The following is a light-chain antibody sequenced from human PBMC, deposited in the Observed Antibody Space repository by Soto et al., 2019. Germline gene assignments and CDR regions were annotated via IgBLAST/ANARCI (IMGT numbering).Light chain of an antibody. CDR2: TNN. J-gene: IGLJ7*01. V-gene: IGLV1-44*01. CDR1: SSNIGSST. Sequence: QPVLTQPPSASGTPGQRVTISCSGSSSNIGSSTVNWYQQVPGTAPKLLISTNNQRPSGVPDRFSGSKSGTSGSLAISGLQSEDEAEYYCAAWDDSLNGFVFGTGTQLTVL. CDR3: AAWDDSLNGFV.